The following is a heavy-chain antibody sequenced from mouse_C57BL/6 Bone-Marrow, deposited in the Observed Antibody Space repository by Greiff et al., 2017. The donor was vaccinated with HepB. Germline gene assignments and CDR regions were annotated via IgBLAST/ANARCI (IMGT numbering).Heavy chain of an antibody. Sequence: QVQLQQPGAELVKPGASVKLSCKASGYTFTSYWMHWVKQRPGRGLEWIGRIDPNSGGTKYNEKFKSKATLTVDKPSSTASMQLIRLTSEDSAVYYCAMRRYYGSTPYYYAMDYWGQGTSVTVSS. CDR1: GYTFTSYW. CDR2: IDPNSGGT. J-gene: IGHJ4*01. V-gene: IGHV1-72*01. CDR3: AMRRYYGSTPYYYAMDY. D-gene: IGHD1-1*01.